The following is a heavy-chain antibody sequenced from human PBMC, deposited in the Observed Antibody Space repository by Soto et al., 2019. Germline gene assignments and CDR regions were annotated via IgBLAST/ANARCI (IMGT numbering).Heavy chain of an antibody. V-gene: IGHV3-30-3*01. Sequence: ESGGGVVQPGRSLRLSCAASGFTFSSYAMHWVRQAPGKGLEWVAVISYDGSNKYYADSVKGRFTISRDNSKNTLYLQMNSLRAEDTAVYYCARVTMTTVTTGYFQHWGQGTLVTVSS. CDR1: GFTFSSYA. D-gene: IGHD4-17*01. J-gene: IGHJ1*01. CDR3: ARVTMTTVTTGYFQH. CDR2: ISYDGSNK.